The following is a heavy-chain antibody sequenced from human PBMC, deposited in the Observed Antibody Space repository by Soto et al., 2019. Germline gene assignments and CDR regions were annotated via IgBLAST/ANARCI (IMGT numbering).Heavy chain of an antibody. V-gene: IGHV3-53*01. CDR1: GLTVSHNY. CDR3: VRPRPSGENYGMDV. J-gene: IGHJ6*02. Sequence: PXGSLLLSSVASGLTVSHNYMAWVRQAPEMGLEWVSILYTEGTTYYADSVKGRFTISRDSSKNTLFLQMDSLRAEDTAVYYCVRPRPSGENYGMDVWGQGTTVTVSS. D-gene: IGHD3-16*01. CDR2: LYTEGTT.